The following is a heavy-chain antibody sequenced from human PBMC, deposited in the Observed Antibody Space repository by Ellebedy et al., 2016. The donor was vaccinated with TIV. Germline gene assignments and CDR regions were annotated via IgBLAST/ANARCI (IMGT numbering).Heavy chain of an antibody. D-gene: IGHD3-10*01. CDR1: GGTFSSYA. CDR3: AREPSGGRGYFQH. CDR2: IIPIFGTA. J-gene: IGHJ1*01. Sequence: AASVKVSCKASGGTFSSYAISWVRQAPGQGLEWMGGIIPIFGTANYAQKFQGRVTITADESTSTAYMELSSLRSEDTAVYYCAREPSGGRGYFQHWGQGTLVTVSS. V-gene: IGHV1-69*13.